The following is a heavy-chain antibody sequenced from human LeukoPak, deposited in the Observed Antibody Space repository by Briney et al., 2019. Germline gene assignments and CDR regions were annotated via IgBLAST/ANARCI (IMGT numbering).Heavy chain of an antibody. CDR3: AKDMALAS. CDR2: ISSSGANT. D-gene: IGHD5-24*01. CDR1: GFTFRDAA. V-gene: IGHV3-23*01. Sequence: GGSLRLSCAASGFTFRDAAMTWVRQAPGKGLEWVSLISSSGANTYYADSVKGRFTISRDNSKNTLYLQMNSLRDEDPAEYYGAKDMALASWGQGTLVTVSS. J-gene: IGHJ5*02.